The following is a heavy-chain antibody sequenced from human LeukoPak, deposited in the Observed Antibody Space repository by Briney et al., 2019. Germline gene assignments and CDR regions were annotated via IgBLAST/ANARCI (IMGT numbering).Heavy chain of an antibody. CDR3: ARDLLHIAARPDY. CDR2: IIPIFGTA. D-gene: IGHD6-6*01. Sequence: SVKVSCKASGGTFSSYAISWVRQAPGQGLEWMGGIIPIFGTANYAQKFQGKVTMTTDTSTSTAYMELRSLRSDDTAVYYCARDLLHIAARPDYWGQGTLVTVSS. CDR1: GGTFSSYA. J-gene: IGHJ4*02. V-gene: IGHV1-69*05.